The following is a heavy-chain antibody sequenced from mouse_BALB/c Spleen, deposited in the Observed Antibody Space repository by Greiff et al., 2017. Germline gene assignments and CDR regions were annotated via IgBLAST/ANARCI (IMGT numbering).Heavy chain of an antibody. V-gene: IGHV1-67*01. CDR3: AREGQLGPFAY. J-gene: IGHJ3*01. CDR1: SYTFTDYA. CDR2: ISTYYGNT. D-gene: IGHD3-2*01. Sequence: QVQLKQSGPELVRPGVSVKISCKGSSYTFTDYAMHWVKQSHAKSLEWIGVISTYYGNTNYNQKFKGKATMTVDKSSSTAYMELARLTSEDSAVYYCAREGQLGPFAYWGQGTLVTVSA.